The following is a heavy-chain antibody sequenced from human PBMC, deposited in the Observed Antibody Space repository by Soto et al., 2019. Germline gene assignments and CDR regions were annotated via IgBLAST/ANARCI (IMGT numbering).Heavy chain of an antibody. Sequence: EVQLVESGGGLVQPGGSLRLSCVASGFSFGSSWMTWVRQAPGKGLEWVANIKKDGSQISYLDSVRGRFTISRDNAKNSLYLQMNSLRAEDTALYYCARDVSPGRSSLYWDAFDIWGQGTMVTVSS. CDR2: IKKDGSQI. V-gene: IGHV3-7*05. J-gene: IGHJ3*02. CDR1: GFSFGSSW. D-gene: IGHD2-8*02. CDR3: ARDVSPGRSSLYWDAFDI.